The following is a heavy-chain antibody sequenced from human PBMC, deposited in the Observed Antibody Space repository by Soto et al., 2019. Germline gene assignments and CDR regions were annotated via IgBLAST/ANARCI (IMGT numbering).Heavy chain of an antibody. J-gene: IGHJ6*02. V-gene: IGHV4-31*03. CDR3: ARDHQRNYYYYGMDV. CDR1: GGSISSGGYY. Sequence: PSETLSLTCTVSGGSISSGGYYWSWIRQHPGKGLEWIGYIYYSGSTYYNPSLKSRVTISVDTSKNQFSLKLSSVTAADTAVYYCARDHQRNYYYYGMDVWGQGTTVTVSS. CDR2: IYYSGST.